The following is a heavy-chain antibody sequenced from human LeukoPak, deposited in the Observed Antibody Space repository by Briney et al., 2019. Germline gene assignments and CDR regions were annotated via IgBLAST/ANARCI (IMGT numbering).Heavy chain of an antibody. CDR3: ARVVGYSSGPLTDLFPYSFDS. D-gene: IGHD6-19*01. Sequence: ASLKISSKTSGYTFTGSYMHCVRQAPGDRLEWIGWINPNNGVTHYAQKFQGTVTMTRDTSISTAYMELSSLRSEDTAVYYCARVVGYSSGPLTDLFPYSFDSWGQGTLVTVSS. J-gene: IGHJ4*02. CDR2: INPNNGVT. CDR1: GYTFTGSY. V-gene: IGHV1-2*02.